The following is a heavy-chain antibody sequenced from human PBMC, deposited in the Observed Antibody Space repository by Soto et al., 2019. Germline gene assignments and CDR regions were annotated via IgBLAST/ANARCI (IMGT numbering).Heavy chain of an antibody. CDR1: GGSISSGGYY. Sequence: SETLSLTCTVSGGSISSGGYYWSWIRQHPGKGLEWIGYIYYSGSTYYNPSLKSRVTISVDTSKNQFSLKLSSVTAADTAVYYCARGGVVLLWFGESPEPFDYWGQGTLVTVSS. CDR2: IYYSGST. V-gene: IGHV4-31*03. CDR3: ARGGVVLLWFGESPEPFDY. D-gene: IGHD3-10*01. J-gene: IGHJ4*02.